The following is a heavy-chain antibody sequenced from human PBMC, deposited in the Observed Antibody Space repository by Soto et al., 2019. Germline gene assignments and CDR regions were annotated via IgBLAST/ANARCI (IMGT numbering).Heavy chain of an antibody. J-gene: IGHJ4*02. CDR1: GYTFTSYG. CDR2: ISAYNGNT. Sequence: GASVKVSCKASGYTFTSYGISWVRQAPGQGLEWMGWISAYNGNTNYAQKLQGRVTMTTDTSTSTAYMELRSLRSDDTAVYYCARDSAQITGTRPIDYWGQGTLVTVSS. V-gene: IGHV1-18*01. CDR3: ARDSAQITGTRPIDY. D-gene: IGHD1-7*01.